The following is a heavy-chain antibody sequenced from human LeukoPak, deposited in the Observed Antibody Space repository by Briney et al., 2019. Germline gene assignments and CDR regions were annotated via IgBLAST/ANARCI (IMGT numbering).Heavy chain of an antibody. V-gene: IGHV3-23*01. J-gene: IGHJ6*02. CDR3: AKSRGLGIVGPAGNCDV. CDR1: GFTLTSYD. D-gene: IGHD1-26*01. CDR2: VSGNGYST. Sequence: RGSLRPSCAASGFTLTSYDMSWVRHAPGKGLEWVSGVSGNGYSTYYADSVKGRFTISRDNSQNTLYLQMNSLRAEETALYYCAKSRGLGIVGPAGNCDVWGQGTMVTVSS.